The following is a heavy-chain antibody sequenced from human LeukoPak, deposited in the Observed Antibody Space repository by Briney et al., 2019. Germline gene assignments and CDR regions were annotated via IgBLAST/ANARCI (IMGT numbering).Heavy chain of an antibody. CDR3: ARDQRVVVTASTYYYYGMDV. CDR1: GFTFSSYD. CDR2: IGTAGDT. D-gene: IGHD2-21*02. V-gene: IGHV3-13*01. Sequence: GGSLRLSCAASGFTFSSYDMHWVRQATGKGLEWVSAIGTAGDTYYPGSVKGRFTISRENTKNSLYLQMNSLRAGDTAVYYCARDQRVVVTASTYYYYGMDVWGQGTTVTVSS. J-gene: IGHJ6*02.